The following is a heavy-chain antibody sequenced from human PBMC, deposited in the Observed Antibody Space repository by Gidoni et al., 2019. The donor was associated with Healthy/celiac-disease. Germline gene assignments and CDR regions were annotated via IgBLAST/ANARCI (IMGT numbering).Heavy chain of an antibody. D-gene: IGHD2-15*01. V-gene: IGHV4-34*01. CDR1: GGSFSGYY. J-gene: IGHJ4*02. CDR3: ARGRSVVVAARRFDY. Sequence: QVQLQQWGAGLLQPSEPLSLTCAVYGGSFSGYYWSWIRQPPGKGLEWIGEINHSVSTNYNPSLKSRVTISVDTSKNQFSLKLSSVTAADTAVYYCARGRSVVVAARRFDYWGQGTLVTVSS. CDR2: INHSVST.